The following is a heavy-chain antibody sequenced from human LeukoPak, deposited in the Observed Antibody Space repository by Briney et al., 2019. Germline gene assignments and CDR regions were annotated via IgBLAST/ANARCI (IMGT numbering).Heavy chain of an antibody. CDR1: GGSISTYY. V-gene: IGHV4-59*08. Sequence: PSETLSLTCTVSGGSISTYYWTWIRQPPGKGLEWIAYIYYSGRDTNYSPSLKSRLTISVDTSKQQFSLSLRSVTAADTAVYYCARHPQGLRYFDNWGQGTLVIVSS. J-gene: IGHJ4*02. CDR3: ARHPQGLRYFDN. CDR2: IYYSGRDT.